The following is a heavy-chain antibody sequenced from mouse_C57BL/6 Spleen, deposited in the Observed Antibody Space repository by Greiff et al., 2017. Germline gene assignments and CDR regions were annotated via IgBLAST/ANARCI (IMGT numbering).Heavy chain of an antibody. J-gene: IGHJ4*01. Sequence: EVQLQQSGGGLVQPGGSLSLSCAASGFTFTDYYMSWVRQPPGTALEWLGFIRNKANGYTTEYSASVKGRFTISRDNSQSILYLQMNALRAEDSATYYCARYGGNSGSSYYAMDYWGQGTSVTVSS. CDR2: IRNKANGYTT. V-gene: IGHV7-3*01. CDR1: GFTFTDYY. CDR3: ARYGGNSGSSYYAMDY. D-gene: IGHD1-3*01.